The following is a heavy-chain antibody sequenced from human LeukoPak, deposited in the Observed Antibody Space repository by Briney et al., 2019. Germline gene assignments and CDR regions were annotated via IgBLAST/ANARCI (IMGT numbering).Heavy chain of an antibody. CDR2: ISGSGGST. CDR3: AKDQYYYDSSGYSGGFDY. CDR1: GFTFSSYA. D-gene: IGHD3-22*01. V-gene: IGHV3-23*01. J-gene: IGHJ4*02. Sequence: GGSLRPSCVASGFTFSSYAMSWVRQAPGKGLEWVSAISGSGGSTYYADSVKGRFTISRDNSQNTLYLQMNSLRAEDTAVYYCAKDQYYYDSSGYSGGFDYWGQGTLVTVS.